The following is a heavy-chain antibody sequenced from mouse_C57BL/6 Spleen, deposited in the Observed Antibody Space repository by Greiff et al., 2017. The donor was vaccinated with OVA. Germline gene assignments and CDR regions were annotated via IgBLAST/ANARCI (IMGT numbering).Heavy chain of an antibody. CDR1: GYSFTGYY. J-gene: IGHJ2*01. Sequence: EVQLQQSGPELVKPGASVKISCKASGYSFTGYYMNWVKQSPEKSLEWIGEINPSTGGTTYNQKFKAKATLTVDKSSSTAYMQLKSLTSEDSAVYYCARGGYYGSSPLDYWGQGTTLTVSS. CDR2: INPSTGGT. CDR3: ARGGYYGSSPLDY. D-gene: IGHD1-1*01. V-gene: IGHV1-42*01.